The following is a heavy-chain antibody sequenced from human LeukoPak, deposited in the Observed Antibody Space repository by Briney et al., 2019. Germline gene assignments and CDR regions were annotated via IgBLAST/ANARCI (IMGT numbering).Heavy chain of an antibody. CDR3: ARSRNYYGSGDY. CDR2: IYYSGST. CDR1: GGSVSSGSYY. D-gene: IGHD3-10*01. J-gene: IGHJ4*02. Sequence: SETLSLTCTVSGGSVSSGSYYWSWIRQPPGKGLEWIGYIYYSGSTNYNPSLKSRVTISVDTSKNQFSVKLSSVTAADTAVYCCARSRNYYGSGDYWGQGTLVTVSS. V-gene: IGHV4-61*01.